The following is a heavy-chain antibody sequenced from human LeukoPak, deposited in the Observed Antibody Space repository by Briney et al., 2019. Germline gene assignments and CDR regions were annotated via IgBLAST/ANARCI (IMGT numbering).Heavy chain of an antibody. J-gene: IGHJ4*02. V-gene: IGHV4-59*01. D-gene: IGHD5-24*01. CDR2: IYYSGST. Sequence: SETLSLTCTVSGGSISSYYWSCIRQPPGKGLEWIGYIYYSGSTNYNPSLKSRVTISVDTSKNQFSLKLSSVTAADTAVYYCARGPEMATITSFDYWGQGTLVTVSS. CDR3: ARGPEMATITSFDY. CDR1: GGSISSYY.